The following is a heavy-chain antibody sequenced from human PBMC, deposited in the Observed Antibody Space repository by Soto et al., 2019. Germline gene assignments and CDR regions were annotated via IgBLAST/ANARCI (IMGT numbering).Heavy chain of an antibody. V-gene: IGHV4-31*03. D-gene: IGHD6-13*01. CDR1: GGSISSGGYY. J-gene: IGHJ6*02. CDR3: GRDRQQLVEVDYYYYGMDV. CDR2: IYYSGST. Sequence: PSEPLSLPCTVSGGSISSGGYYWSWIRQHPGKGLEWVGYIYYSGSTYYNPSLKSRVTISVDTSKNQFSLKLRSVTAADTAVYYCGRDRQQLVEVDYYYYGMDVWGQGTTVTVSS.